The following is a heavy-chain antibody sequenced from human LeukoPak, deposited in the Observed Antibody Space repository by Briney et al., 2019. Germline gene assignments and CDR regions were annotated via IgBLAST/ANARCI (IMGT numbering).Heavy chain of an antibody. D-gene: IGHD1-14*01. V-gene: IGHV3-23*01. Sequence: GGSLRLSCAASGFTFSSYAMSWVRQAPGKGLEWVSAVSGSGGSTYYADSLKGRFTISRDNSKNTLYLQMNSLRAEDTAVYYCAKDVGDRIFKSHLTYAFDIWGQGTMVTVSS. CDR1: GFTFSSYA. CDR3: AKDVGDRIFKSHLTYAFDI. CDR2: VSGSGGST. J-gene: IGHJ3*02.